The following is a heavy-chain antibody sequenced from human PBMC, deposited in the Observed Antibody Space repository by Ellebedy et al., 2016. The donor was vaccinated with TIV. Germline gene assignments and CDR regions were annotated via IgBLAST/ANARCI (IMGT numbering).Heavy chain of an antibody. V-gene: IGHV4-59*12. J-gene: IGHJ6*02. CDR3: ARGPPRYCSGGSCRTYYGMDV. CDR1: GGSISSYY. D-gene: IGHD2-15*01. CDR2: IYYSGST. Sequence: SETLSLXXTVSGGSISSYYWSWIRQPPGKGLEWIGYIYYSGSTNYNPSLKSRVTISVDTSKNQFSLKLSSVTAADTAVYYCARGPPRYCSGGSCRTYYGMDVWGQGTTVTVSS.